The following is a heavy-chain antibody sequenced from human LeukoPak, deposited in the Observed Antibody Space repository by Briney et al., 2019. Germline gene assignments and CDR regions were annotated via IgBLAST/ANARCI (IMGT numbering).Heavy chain of an antibody. V-gene: IGHV3-7*01. CDR3: ARDSQGDDYFLVSTY. CDR1: GFTFSSYW. Sequence: PGGSLRLSCAASGFTFSSYWMSWVRQAPGKGLELVANIKQDGSEKYYVDSVKGRFTISRDNAKNSLYLQMNSLRAEDTAVYYCARDSQGDDYFLVSTYWGQGTLVTVSS. D-gene: IGHD5-12*01. CDR2: IKQDGSEK. J-gene: IGHJ4*02.